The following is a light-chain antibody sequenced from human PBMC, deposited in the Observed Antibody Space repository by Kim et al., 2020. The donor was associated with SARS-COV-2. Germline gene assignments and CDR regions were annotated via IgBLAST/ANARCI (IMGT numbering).Light chain of an antibody. CDR2: GAS. J-gene: IGKJ1*01. CDR3: QQYGSSPGT. V-gene: IGKV3-20*01. CDR1: QSVSSNY. Sequence: SPGERGTPSCRASQSVSSNYLAWYQQKPGQAPRLLIYGASSRATDIPDRFSGSGSATDFTLTISRLEPEDFAMYYCQQYGSSPGTFGQGTKVDIK.